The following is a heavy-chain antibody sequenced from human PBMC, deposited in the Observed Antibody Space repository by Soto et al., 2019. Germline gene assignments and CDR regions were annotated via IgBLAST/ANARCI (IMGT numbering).Heavy chain of an antibody. V-gene: IGHV3-23*01. D-gene: IGHD6-19*01. CDR3: SIVIGNWYSSGIDY. CDR1: GFTFSSCA. Sequence: PGGSLRLSCAASGFTFSSCAMSWVRQAPGKGLEWASVISGSGGTTYYADSVKGRFTISRDNSKNTLYLQMNSLRAEDTAVYYCSIVIGNWYSSGIDYWGQGTLVTVSS. J-gene: IGHJ4*02. CDR2: ISGSGGTT.